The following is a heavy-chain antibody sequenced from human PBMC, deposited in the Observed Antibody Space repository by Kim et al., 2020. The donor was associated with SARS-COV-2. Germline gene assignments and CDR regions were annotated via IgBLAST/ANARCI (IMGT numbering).Heavy chain of an antibody. J-gene: IGHJ3*02. V-gene: IGHV3-30*18. Sequence: GGSLRLSCAASGFTFSSYGMHWVRQAPGKGLEWVAVISYDGSNKYYADSVKGRFTISRDNSKNTLYLQMNSLRAEDTAVYYCAKGPLYYDFWSGNDAFD. D-gene: IGHD3-3*01. CDR1: GFTFSSYG. CDR3: AKGPLYYDFWSGNDAFD. CDR2: ISYDGSNK.